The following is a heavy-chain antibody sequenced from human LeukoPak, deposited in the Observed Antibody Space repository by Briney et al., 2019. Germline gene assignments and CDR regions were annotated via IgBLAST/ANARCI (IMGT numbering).Heavy chain of an antibody. CDR3: ARGRGDCSGGSCYSPSLDYYYYYYMDV. CDR1: GYTFTSYA. D-gene: IGHD2-15*01. Sequence: GASVKVSCKASGYTFTSYAMNWVRQAPGQGLEWMGWINTNTGNPTYAQGFTGRFVFSLDTSVSTAYLQISSLKAEDTAVYYCARGRGDCSGGSCYSPSLDYYYYYYMDVWGKGTTVTVSS. CDR2: INTNTGNP. J-gene: IGHJ6*03. V-gene: IGHV7-4-1*02.